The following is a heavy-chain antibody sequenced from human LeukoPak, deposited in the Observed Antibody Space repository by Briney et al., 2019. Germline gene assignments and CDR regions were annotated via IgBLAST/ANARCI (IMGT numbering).Heavy chain of an antibody. J-gene: IGHJ2*01. CDR2: IIPIFGIA. CDR3: ARSPRSGNSGRWYFDL. D-gene: IGHD4-23*01. Sequence: SVKVSCKASGGTFSSYAISWVRQAPGQGLEWMGRIIPIFGIANYARKFQGRVTITADKSTSTAYMELSSPRSEDTAVYYCARSPRSGNSGRWYFDLWGRGTLVTVSS. V-gene: IGHV1-69*04. CDR1: GGTFSSYA.